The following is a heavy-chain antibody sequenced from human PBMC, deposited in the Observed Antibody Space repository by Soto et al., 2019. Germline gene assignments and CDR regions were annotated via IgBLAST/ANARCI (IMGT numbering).Heavy chain of an antibody. CDR2: INGGTGQT. V-gene: IGHV1-3*01. J-gene: IGHJ6*02. D-gene: IGHD1-1*01. Sequence: WASVKVSCKASGGTFSNYAFNWVRQAPGQGLEWMGWINGGTGQTKHSHRFQDRVSITRDTSASTAYMELSSLRSEDTAVYYCARGKGMEENYYYYGLDICGQGTTVTVSS. CDR1: GGTFSNYA. CDR3: ARGKGMEENYYYYGLDI.